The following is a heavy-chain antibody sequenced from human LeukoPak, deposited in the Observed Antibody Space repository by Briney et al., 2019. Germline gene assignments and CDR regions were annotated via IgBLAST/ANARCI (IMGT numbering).Heavy chain of an antibody. J-gene: IGHJ4*02. V-gene: IGHV4-59*08. CDR2: IYYSGST. Sequence: SETLSLICTVSGDSISSYDWSWIRQPPGKGLEWIGYIYYSGSTKYNSSLKSRVTISLDTSKNQFSLKLSSVTAADTAVYYCARLSSGYYWDSWGQGTLVTVSS. CDR1: GDSISSYD. D-gene: IGHD3-22*01. CDR3: ARLSSGYYWDS.